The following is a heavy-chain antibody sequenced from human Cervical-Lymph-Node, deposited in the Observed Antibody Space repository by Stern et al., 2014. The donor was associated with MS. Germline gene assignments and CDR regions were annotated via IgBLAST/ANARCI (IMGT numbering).Heavy chain of an antibody. CDR3: AGGGDCSSTSCYLQGASYFDY. J-gene: IGHJ4*02. CDR2: IYYRGST. D-gene: IGHD2-2*01. Sequence: QVQLQESGPGLVKPSETLSLTCTVSGGSISSYYWSWIRQPPGQGLAWVGYIYYRGSTNYHPSLKRRVTIFVAPFTNPFSLQLSSVTAADTAVYYCAGGGDCSSTSCYLQGASYFDYWGQGTLVTVSS. V-gene: IGHV4-59*01. CDR1: GGSISSYY.